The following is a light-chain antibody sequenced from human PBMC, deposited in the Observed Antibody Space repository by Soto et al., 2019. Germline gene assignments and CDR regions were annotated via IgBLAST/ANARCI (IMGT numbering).Light chain of an antibody. CDR1: SSDVGGYNY. CDR3: SSYTSSTLCV. J-gene: IGLJ1*01. V-gene: IGLV2-14*01. CDR2: DVS. Sequence: QSALTQPASVSGSPGQSITIFCTGTSSDVGGYNYVSWYQQHPGKAPKLMIYDVSNRPSGVSNRFSGSKSGNTASLTISGLQAEDEADYYCSSYTSSTLCVFGTGTKLTVL.